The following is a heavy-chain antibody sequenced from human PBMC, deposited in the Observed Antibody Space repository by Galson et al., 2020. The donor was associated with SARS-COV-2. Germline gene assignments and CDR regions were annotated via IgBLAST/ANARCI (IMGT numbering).Heavy chain of an antibody. J-gene: IGHJ4*02. V-gene: IGHV1-18*01. CDR2: ISAYNGNT. CDR3: ARDHPYDILTGHRRTNDY. Sequence: ASVKVSCKASGYTFTSYGISWVRQAPGQGLEWMGWISAYNGNTNYAQKLQGRVTMTTDTSTSTAYMELRSLRSDDTAVYYCARDHPYDILTGHRRTNDYWGQGTLVTVSS. D-gene: IGHD3-9*01. CDR1: GYTFTSYG.